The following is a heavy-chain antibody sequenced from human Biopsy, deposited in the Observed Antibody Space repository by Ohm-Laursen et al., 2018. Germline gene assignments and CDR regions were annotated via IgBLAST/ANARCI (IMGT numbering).Heavy chain of an antibody. CDR2: IMSLYNTT. D-gene: IGHD5-12*01. Sequence: ASVKVSCNASGGMFNSYTINWLRQAPGQGLQWMGGIMSLYNTTNYAQKFWDRITVTADKSTNTVYMTLSSLTSEDTAVYFCARGLGGYDYWYFDLWGRGTLVMVSS. CDR1: GGMFNSYT. CDR3: ARGLGGYDYWYFDL. J-gene: IGHJ2*01. V-gene: IGHV1-69*06.